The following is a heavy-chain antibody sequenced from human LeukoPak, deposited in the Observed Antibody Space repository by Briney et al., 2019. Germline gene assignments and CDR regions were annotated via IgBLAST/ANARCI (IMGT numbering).Heavy chain of an antibody. CDR2: IPYSVTT. D-gene: IGHD2-2*01. J-gene: IGHJ4*02. Sequence: PSETLSLTRTVYGRSISSSSWWSCVRQPPGKGLEWIGEIPYSVTTIYTPSLTSRLTTSLDKSKHQFSLRTSSVAAAVTSMYYCATEMQPITSRHYFDYWGQGTLVTVSS. CDR3: ATEMQPITSRHYFDY. V-gene: IGHV4-4*02. CDR1: GRSISSSSW.